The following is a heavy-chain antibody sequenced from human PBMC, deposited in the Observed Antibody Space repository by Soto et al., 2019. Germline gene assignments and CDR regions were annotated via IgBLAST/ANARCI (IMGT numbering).Heavy chain of an antibody. J-gene: IGHJ3*02. D-gene: IGHD3-10*01. CDR1: GYTFTSYG. CDR3: ARDGPMDRAFDI. CDR2: ISAYNGNT. V-gene: IGHV1-18*03. Sequence: AASVKVSCKASGYTFTSYGISWVRQAPGQGLEWMGWISAYNGNTNYAQKLQGRVTMTTDTSTSTAYMELRSLRSDVMAVHYCARDGPMDRAFDIWGQGTMDTVSS.